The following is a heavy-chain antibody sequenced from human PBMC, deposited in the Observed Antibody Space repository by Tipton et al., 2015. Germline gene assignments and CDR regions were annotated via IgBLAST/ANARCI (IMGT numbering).Heavy chain of an antibody. D-gene: IGHD5-18*01. CDR1: GFTFSSCG. J-gene: IGHJ6*02. V-gene: IGHV3-23*01. Sequence: SLRLSCVASGFTFSSCGMNWVRQGPGGKGLEWVSAISGSGGITSYADSVKGRVTISRDNSNNTLYLQMNSLRAEDTAVYYCAKDGGIHLWPYYYYGMDVWGQGTTVTVSS. CDR2: ISGSGGIT. CDR3: AKDGGIHLWPYYYYGMDV.